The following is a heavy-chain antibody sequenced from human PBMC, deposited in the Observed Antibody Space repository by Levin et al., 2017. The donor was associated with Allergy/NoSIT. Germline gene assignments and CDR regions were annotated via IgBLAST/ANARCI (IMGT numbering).Heavy chain of an antibody. Sequence: LSLTCAVSGFTFSRYWMHWVRQAPGKGLVWVSRINSDGSRTDYADSVKGRFTISRDNAKNTLYLQMNSLRAEDTAVYYCAKDQTTLDYWGQGTLVTVSS. CDR1: GFTFSRYW. V-gene: IGHV3-74*01. J-gene: IGHJ4*02. D-gene: IGHD1-7*01. CDR2: INSDGSRT. CDR3: AKDQTTLDY.